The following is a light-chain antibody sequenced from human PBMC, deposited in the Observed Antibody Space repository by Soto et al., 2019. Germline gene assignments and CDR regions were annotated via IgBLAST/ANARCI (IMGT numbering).Light chain of an antibody. J-gene: IGLJ2*01. V-gene: IGLV1-40*01. CDR2: GNT. CDR3: QSYDGSLSGVV. Sequence: QLVLTQPPSVSGAPGQRVTISCTGSSSNTGAGYDVHWYQQLPGTAPKLLIYGNTNRPSGVPDRFSGSKSGTSASLAITGLQAEDEADYYCQSYDGSLSGVVFGGGTKLTVL. CDR1: SSNTGAGYD.